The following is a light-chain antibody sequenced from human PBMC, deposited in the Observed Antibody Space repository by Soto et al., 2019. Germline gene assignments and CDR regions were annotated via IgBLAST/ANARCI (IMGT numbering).Light chain of an antibody. J-gene: IGKJ1*01. V-gene: IGKV1-5*03. Sequence: DIPMTQSPSTLSGSVGDRVTITCRASQSISTWLAWYQQKPGKAPQLLISKASSLESGVPSRFSGSGSGTEFTLTIASLQPEDFATYYCQQLNGSPWTFGQGTKVEIK. CDR1: QSISTW. CDR3: QQLNGSPWT. CDR2: KAS.